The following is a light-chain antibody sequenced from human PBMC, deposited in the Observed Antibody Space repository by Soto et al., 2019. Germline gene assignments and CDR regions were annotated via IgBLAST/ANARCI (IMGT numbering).Light chain of an antibody. CDR3: QQYNRYRT. CDR1: QSINTW. J-gene: IGKJ1*01. Sequence: DMQMTQSPSTLSASVGDRVTITCRASQSINTWLAWYQHKPGKAPALLIYEASSLESGVPSRFSGSGFGTEFTLTNSSLQPDDFATYYCQQYNRYRTFGQGTKVEIK. CDR2: EAS. V-gene: IGKV1-5*03.